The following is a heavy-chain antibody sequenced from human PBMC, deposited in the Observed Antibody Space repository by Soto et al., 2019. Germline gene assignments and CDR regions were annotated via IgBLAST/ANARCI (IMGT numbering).Heavy chain of an antibody. D-gene: IGHD3-22*01. CDR3: ASRDYYDSSGYYYSMVH. J-gene: IGHJ4*02. Sequence: PGGSLRLSCAASGFTFSSYAMSWVRQAPGKGLEWVSAISGSGSTTYYADSVKGRFTISRDNAKNSLYLQMNSLRAEDTAVYYCASRDYYDSSGYYYSMVHWGQGTLVTVSS. CDR1: GFTFSSYA. CDR2: ISGSGSTT. V-gene: IGHV3-23*01.